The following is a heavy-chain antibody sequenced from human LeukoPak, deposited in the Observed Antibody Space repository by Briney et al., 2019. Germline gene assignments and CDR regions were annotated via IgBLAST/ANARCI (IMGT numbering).Heavy chain of an antibody. CDR2: INSNGYTI. Sequence: PGGSLRLSCAASGFNFGDYYMTWIRQAPGKGLEWIAYINSNGYTIYYTDSVKGRFTIPRDNDNNSLYLQMNGLRADDTAIYYCARDRRTPHSAYDWGHLDYWGQGILVTVSS. CDR1: GFNFGDYY. V-gene: IGHV3-11*01. J-gene: IGHJ4*02. CDR3: ARDRRTPHSAYDWGHLDY. D-gene: IGHD5-12*01.